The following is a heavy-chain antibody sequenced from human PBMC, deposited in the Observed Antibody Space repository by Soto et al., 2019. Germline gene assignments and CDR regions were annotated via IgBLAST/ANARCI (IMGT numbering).Heavy chain of an antibody. J-gene: IGHJ6*02. CDR3: ARQVTGRPASYYYYGLDV. D-gene: IGHD5-18*01. CDR2: IYPGDSDT. CDR1: GYSFTNYW. V-gene: IGHV5-51*01. Sequence: GEALKISCKGSGYSFTNYWIGWLRQMPGKGLELMGIIYPGDSDTRYSPSFQGRVTISADKSISTAYLQWTSLKASDTAMYYCARQVTGRPASYYYYGLDVWGQGTTVTVSS.